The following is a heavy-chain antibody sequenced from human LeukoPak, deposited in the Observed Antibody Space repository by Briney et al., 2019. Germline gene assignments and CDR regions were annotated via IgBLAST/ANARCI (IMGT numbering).Heavy chain of an antibody. CDR3: AKGPQLYSGYHPDY. CDR2: ITGSDDST. J-gene: IGHJ4*02. D-gene: IGHD3-22*01. Sequence: LRLSCAASGFTFSNNAMTWVRQAPGEGLEWVSTITGSDDSTYYADSGKGRLTISRKYSKKTVFLQLNNLRAEDTAMYYCAKGPQLYSGYHPDYWGQGTLVTVSS. CDR1: GFTFSNNA. V-gene: IGHV3-23*01.